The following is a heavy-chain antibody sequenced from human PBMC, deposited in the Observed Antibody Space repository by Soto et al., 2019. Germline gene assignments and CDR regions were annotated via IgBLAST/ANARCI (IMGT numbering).Heavy chain of an antibody. CDR2: IYSGGST. CDR1: GFTVSSNY. V-gene: IGHV3-53*01. J-gene: IGHJ4*02. CDR3: AREGRGSAYFDY. Sequence: GGSLRLSCAASGFTVSSNYMSWVRQAPGKGLEWVSVIYSGGSTYYADSVKGRFTISRDNSKNTLYLQMNSLRAEDTAVYYCAREGRGSAYFDYWGQGTLVTVSS. D-gene: IGHD3-10*01.